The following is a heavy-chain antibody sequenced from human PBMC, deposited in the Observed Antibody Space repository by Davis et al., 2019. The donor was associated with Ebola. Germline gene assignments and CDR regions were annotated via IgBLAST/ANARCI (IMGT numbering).Heavy chain of an antibody. CDR1: GGTFSSYT. J-gene: IGHJ4*02. D-gene: IGHD3-3*01. CDR2: IIPILGIA. CDR3: ARDLEYDFQQY. V-gene: IGHV1-69*04. Sequence: AASVKVSCKASGGTFSSYTISWVRQAPGQGLEWMGRIIPILGIANYAQKFQGRVTITADKSTSTAYMELSSLRSEDTAVYYCARDLEYDFQQYWGQGTLVTVSS.